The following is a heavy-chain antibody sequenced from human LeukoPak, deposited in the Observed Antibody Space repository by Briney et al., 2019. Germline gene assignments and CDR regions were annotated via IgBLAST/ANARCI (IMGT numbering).Heavy chain of an antibody. CDR1: GFTFSSYA. CDR2: ISGSGGST. CDR3: AKDGDYDSSGYYGNWFDP. J-gene: IGHJ5*02. D-gene: IGHD3-22*01. Sequence: GGSLRLSCAASGFTFSSYAMSWVRQAPGKGLEWVSAISGSGGSTYYADSAKGRFTISRDNSKNTLYLQMNSLRAEDTAVYYCAKDGDYDSSGYYGNWFDPWGQGTLVTVSS. V-gene: IGHV3-23*01.